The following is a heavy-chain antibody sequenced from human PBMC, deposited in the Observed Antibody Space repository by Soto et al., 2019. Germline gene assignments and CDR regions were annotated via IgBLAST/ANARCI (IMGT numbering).Heavy chain of an antibody. CDR3: ARFESGYCSGGSCYSSDY. J-gene: IGHJ4*02. V-gene: IGHV1-69*02. Sequence: QVQLVQSGAEVKKPGSSVKVSCKASGGTFSSYTISWVRQAPGQGLEWMGRIIPILGIANYAQKFQGRGTITADKSTSTDYMELSSLRSEDTAVYYCARFESGYCSGGSCYSSDYWGQGTLVTVSS. CDR1: GGTFSSYT. D-gene: IGHD2-15*01. CDR2: IIPILGIA.